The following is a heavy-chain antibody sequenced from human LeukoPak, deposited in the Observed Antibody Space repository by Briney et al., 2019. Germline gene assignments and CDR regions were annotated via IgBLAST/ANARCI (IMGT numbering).Heavy chain of an antibody. D-gene: IGHD4-17*01. CDR2: ISYDGSNK. Sequence: GRSLRLSCAASGFTFSSYGMHWVRQAPGEGLEWVAVISYDGSNKYYADSVKGRFTISRDNSKNTLYLQMNSLRAEDTAVYYCAKVGSRVTSAPDDYWGQGTLVTVSS. CDR3: AKVGSRVTSAPDDY. J-gene: IGHJ4*02. CDR1: GFTFSSYG. V-gene: IGHV3-30*18.